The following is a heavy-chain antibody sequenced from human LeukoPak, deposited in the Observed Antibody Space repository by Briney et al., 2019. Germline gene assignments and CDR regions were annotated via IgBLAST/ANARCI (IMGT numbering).Heavy chain of an antibody. CDR2: IIPIFGTA. Sequence: SVKVSCKASGGTFSSYAISWVRQAPGQGLEWMGGIIPIFGTANYAQKFQGRVTITTDESTSTAYMELSSLRSEDTAVYYCARALGTYTSSGSIFFDYWGQGTLVTVSS. D-gene: IGHD3-10*01. CDR1: GGTFSSYA. CDR3: ARALGTYTSSGSIFFDY. V-gene: IGHV1-69*05. J-gene: IGHJ4*02.